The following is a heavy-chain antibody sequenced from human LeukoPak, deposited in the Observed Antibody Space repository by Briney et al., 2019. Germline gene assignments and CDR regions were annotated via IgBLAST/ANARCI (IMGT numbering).Heavy chain of an antibody. D-gene: IGHD6-19*01. CDR2: INHSGST. V-gene: IGHV4-34*01. CDR1: GGSFSGYY. CDR3: ARGHSSGWCRLSEFDP. Sequence: PSETLSLTCAVYGGSFSGYYWSWIRQPPGKGLEWIGEINHSGSTNYNPSLKSRVTISVDTSKNQFSLKLSSVTAADTAVYYCARGHSSGWCRLSEFDPWGQGTLVTVSS. J-gene: IGHJ5*02.